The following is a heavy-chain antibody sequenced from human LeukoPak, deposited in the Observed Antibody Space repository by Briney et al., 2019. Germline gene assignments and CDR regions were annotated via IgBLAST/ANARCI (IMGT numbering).Heavy chain of an antibody. Sequence: PGGSLRLSCAGSGFTFSAHWMHWVRQGPGKGLVWVARITHEGGDANYADSVKGRFTISRDNANKVLYLEMNSLTADDTGVYYCARVLTYFVLWGQGTLATVSS. V-gene: IGHV3-74*01. CDR3: ARVLTYFVL. CDR1: GFTFSAHW. D-gene: IGHD3-10*01. CDR2: ITHEGGDA. J-gene: IGHJ4*02.